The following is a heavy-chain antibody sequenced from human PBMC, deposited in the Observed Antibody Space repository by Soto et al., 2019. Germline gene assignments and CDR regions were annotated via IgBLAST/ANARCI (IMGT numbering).Heavy chain of an antibody. D-gene: IGHD3-10*01. V-gene: IGHV4-61*08. CDR1: GGSISSGGYS. CDR2: IYYSGST. Sequence: SETLSLTCAVSGGSISSGGYSWSWIRQPPGKGLEWIGYIYYSGSTNYNPSLKSRVTISVGTSKNQFSLKLNSMTAADTAVYYCARHNYGSGSTYFDYWGQGTLVTVPQ. J-gene: IGHJ4*02. CDR3: ARHNYGSGSTYFDY.